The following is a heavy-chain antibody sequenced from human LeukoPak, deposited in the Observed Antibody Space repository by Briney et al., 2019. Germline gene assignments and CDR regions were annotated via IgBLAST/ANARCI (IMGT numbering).Heavy chain of an antibody. CDR2: ISSSSSYI. CDR1: GFTFSSYS. J-gene: IGHJ6*04. V-gene: IGHV3-21*01. Sequence: GGSLRLSCAASGFTFSSYSMNWVRQAPGKGLEWVSSISSSSSYIYYADSVKGRFTISRDNAKNSLYLQMNSLRAEDTAVYYCARDLLDIVVVPAARHPRYYYYGMDVWSKGTTVTVSS. CDR3: ARDLLDIVVVPAARHPRYYYYGMDV. D-gene: IGHD2-2*03.